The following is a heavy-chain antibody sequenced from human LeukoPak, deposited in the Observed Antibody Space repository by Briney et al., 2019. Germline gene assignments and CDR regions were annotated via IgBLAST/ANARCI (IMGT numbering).Heavy chain of an antibody. Sequence: ASVKVSCKASGYTFTCYYMHWVRQAPGQGRGWMGWINPNSGGTNYAQKFQGRVTMTRDTSISTAYMELSRLRSDDTAVYYCARSLTIFGVVIPPGYWGQGTLVTVSS. V-gene: IGHV1-2*02. J-gene: IGHJ4*02. CDR3: ARSLTIFGVVIPPGY. CDR1: GYTFTCYY. D-gene: IGHD3-3*01. CDR2: INPNSGGT.